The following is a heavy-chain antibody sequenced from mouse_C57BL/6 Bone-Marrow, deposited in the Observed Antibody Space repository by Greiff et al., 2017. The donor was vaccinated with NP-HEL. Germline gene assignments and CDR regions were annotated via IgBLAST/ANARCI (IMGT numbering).Heavy chain of an antibody. CDR2: ISNGGGST. J-gene: IGHJ1*03. V-gene: IGHV5-12*01. D-gene: IGHD1-1*01. CDR3: ARQDYGSPYWYFDV. Sequence: EVMLVESGGGLVQPGGSLKLSCAASGFTFSDYYMYWVRQTPEKRLEWVAYISNGGGSTYYPDTVKGRFTISRDNAKNTLYLQMSRLKSEDTAMYYCARQDYGSPYWYFDVWGTGTTVTVSS. CDR1: GFTFSDYY.